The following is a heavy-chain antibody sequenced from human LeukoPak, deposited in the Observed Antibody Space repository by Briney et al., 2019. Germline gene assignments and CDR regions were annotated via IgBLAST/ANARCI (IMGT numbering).Heavy chain of an antibody. Sequence: GGSLRLSCAASGFTFSNYNMNWVRQAPGKGLEWVSTISTSSSYTYYADSVKGRFTISRDNGKNSLYLQMGSLRAEDTAVYYCARSKVAGTSDYWGQGTLVAVSS. CDR3: ARSKVAGTSDY. J-gene: IGHJ4*02. D-gene: IGHD6-19*01. CDR1: GFTFSNYN. V-gene: IGHV3-21*01. CDR2: ISTSSSYT.